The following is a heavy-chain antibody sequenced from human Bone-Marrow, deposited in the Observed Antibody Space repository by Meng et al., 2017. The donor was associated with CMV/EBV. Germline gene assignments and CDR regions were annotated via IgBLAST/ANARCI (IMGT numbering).Heavy chain of an antibody. CDR2: IIPILGIA. V-gene: IGHV1-69*10. Sequence: SVKVSCKASGGTFSSYAISWVRQAPGQGLEWMGGIIPILGIANYAQKFQGRVTITADKSTSTAYMELSSLRSGDTAVYYCARVRATSGSYYYYYGMDVWGQGTTVTVSS. CDR1: GGTFSSYA. J-gene: IGHJ6*02. D-gene: IGHD3-10*01. CDR3: ARVRATSGSYYYYYGMDV.